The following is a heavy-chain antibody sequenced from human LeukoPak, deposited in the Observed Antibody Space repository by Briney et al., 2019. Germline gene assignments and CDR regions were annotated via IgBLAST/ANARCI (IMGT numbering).Heavy chain of an antibody. D-gene: IGHD3-3*01. V-gene: IGHV3-48*04. Sequence: PGGSLRLSCAASGFTFSSHAMNWVRQAPGKGLEWVSYISISSSSVYYADSVKGRFTISRDNAKNSLYLQMNSLRAEDTAVYYCARGVVIMNLDYWGQGTLVTVSS. CDR1: GFTFSSHA. J-gene: IGHJ4*02. CDR2: ISISSSSV. CDR3: ARGVVIMNLDY.